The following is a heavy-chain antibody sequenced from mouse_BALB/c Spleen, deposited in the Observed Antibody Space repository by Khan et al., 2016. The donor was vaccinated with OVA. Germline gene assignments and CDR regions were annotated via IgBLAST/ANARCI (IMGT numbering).Heavy chain of an antibody. Sequence: VQLQQSGAELVRPGALVKLSCKASGFNIKDYYLHWVKQRPEQGLEWIGWIDPENGETVYDPKFQDKASITADTSSNKAYLQFSSMTSEDTAVDDCARSGYFAWFAYWGQGTLVTVSA. CDR3: ARSGYFAWFAY. CDR1: GFNIKDYY. J-gene: IGHJ3*01. CDR2: IDPENGET. V-gene: IGHV14-1*02.